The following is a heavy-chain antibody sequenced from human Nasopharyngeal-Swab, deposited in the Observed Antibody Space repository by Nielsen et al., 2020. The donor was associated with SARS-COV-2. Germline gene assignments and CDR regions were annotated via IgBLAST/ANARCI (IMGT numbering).Heavy chain of an antibody. Sequence: SVKVSCKVSGNRFSAYAISWVRQAPGQGPEWMGRIIPIGGIANNAQKFQGRVTITADKSTSTAYMELSSLRSEDTAVYYCAMEGPGPPMTTVTPYFDYWGQGTQVTVSS. CDR1: GNRFSAYA. CDR3: AMEGPGPPMTTVTPYFDY. V-gene: IGHV1-69*04. D-gene: IGHD4-11*01. CDR2: IIPIGGIA. J-gene: IGHJ4*02.